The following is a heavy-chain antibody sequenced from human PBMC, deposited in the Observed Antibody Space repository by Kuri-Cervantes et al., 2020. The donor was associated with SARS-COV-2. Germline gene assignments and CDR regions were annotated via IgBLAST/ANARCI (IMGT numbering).Heavy chain of an antibody. Sequence: GSLRLSCAVSGGSISSGGYYWSWIRQPPGKGLEWIGEINHSGSTNYNLSLKSRVTISVDTSKNQFSLKLSSVTAADTAVYYCARVKLRRLAEGYFDYWGQGTLVTVSS. J-gene: IGHJ4*02. D-gene: IGHD6-6*01. V-gene: IGHV4-34*01. CDR3: ARVKLRRLAEGYFDY. CDR2: INHSGST. CDR1: GGSISSGGYY.